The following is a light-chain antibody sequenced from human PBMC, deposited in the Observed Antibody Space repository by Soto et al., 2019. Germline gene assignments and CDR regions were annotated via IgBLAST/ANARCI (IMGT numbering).Light chain of an antibody. CDR1: QSVSNS. CDR3: QQRSNWWT. V-gene: IGKV3-11*01. Sequence: DTVLTQSPATLSLSPGDRATLSCRASQSVSNSLNWYQQKPGQAPRLLIHDASKRATGIPARFSGSGSGTDFTLTISSLEPEDFAIYYCQQRSNWWTFGQGTKVEIK. CDR2: DAS. J-gene: IGKJ1*01.